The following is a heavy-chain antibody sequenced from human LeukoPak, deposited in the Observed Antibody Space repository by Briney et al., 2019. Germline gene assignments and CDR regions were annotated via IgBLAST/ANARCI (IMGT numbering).Heavy chain of an antibody. V-gene: IGHV3-21*01. CDR3: AKDSSDIYNWNRPDY. D-gene: IGHD1-20*01. CDR1: GFTFSSYS. J-gene: IGHJ4*02. Sequence: PGGSLRLSCAASGFTFSSYSMNWVRQAPGKGLEWVSSISSSSSYIYYADSVKGRFTISRDNAKNSLYLQMNSLRAEDTAVYYCAKDSSDIYNWNRPDYWGQGTLVTVSS. CDR2: ISSSSSYI.